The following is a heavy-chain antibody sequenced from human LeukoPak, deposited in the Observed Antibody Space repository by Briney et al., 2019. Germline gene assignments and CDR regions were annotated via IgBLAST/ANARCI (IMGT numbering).Heavy chain of an antibody. CDR3: ARVSSGWGFDY. D-gene: IGHD6-19*01. J-gene: IGHJ4*02. V-gene: IGHV4-59*01. Sequence: PSETLSLTCAVYGGSFSGYYWSWIRQPPGKGLEWIGYIYYSGSTNYNPSLKSRVTISVDTSKNQFSLKLSSVTAADTAVYYCARVSSGWGFDYWGQGTLVTVSS. CDR2: IYYSGST. CDR1: GGSFSGYY.